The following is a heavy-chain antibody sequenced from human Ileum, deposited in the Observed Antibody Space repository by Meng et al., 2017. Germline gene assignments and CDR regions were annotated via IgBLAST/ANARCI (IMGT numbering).Heavy chain of an antibody. V-gene: IGHV1-69*05. CDR3: ARGLALRGVIISISGGMDV. D-gene: IGHD3-10*01. Sequence: SVKVSCKASGGTFSSYAISWVRQAPGQGLEWMGGIIPIFGTANYAQKFQCRVTITTDESTSTAYMELSSLRSEDTAVYYCARGLALRGVIISISGGMDVWGQGTTVTVSS. CDR2: IIPIFGTA. J-gene: IGHJ6*02. CDR1: GGTFSSYA.